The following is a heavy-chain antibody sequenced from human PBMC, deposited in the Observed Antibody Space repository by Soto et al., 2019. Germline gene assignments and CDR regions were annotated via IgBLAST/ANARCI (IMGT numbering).Heavy chain of an antibody. V-gene: IGHV1-8*01. CDR3: ARELAGKDY. J-gene: IGHJ4*02. CDR2: MNPNSGNT. Sequence: QVQLVQSGAEVKKPGASVKVSCKASGYSFTSHDINWVRQAAGQGLEWMGWMNPNSGNTGYAQKFQGRVTMTRDTSISTAYMELSSLTSEDTAVYYCARELAGKDYWGQGTMVTVSS. CDR1: GYSFTSHD.